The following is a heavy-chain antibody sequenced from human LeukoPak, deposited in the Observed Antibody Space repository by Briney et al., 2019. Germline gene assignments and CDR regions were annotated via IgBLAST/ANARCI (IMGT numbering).Heavy chain of an antibody. V-gene: IGHV3-23*01. CDR3: AKGRSYCTSTFCYATFYYYMDV. Sequence: GGSLRLSCAASGFTFSGYAMSWVRQARGKGLEWVSGISGSGDSTYYVDSVKGRFTISRDNSKNTLYLQMNSLRAEDTAVYYCAKGRSYCTSTFCYATFYYYMDVWGKGTTVTVSS. J-gene: IGHJ6*03. CDR2: ISGSGDST. D-gene: IGHD2-2*01. CDR1: GFTFSGYA.